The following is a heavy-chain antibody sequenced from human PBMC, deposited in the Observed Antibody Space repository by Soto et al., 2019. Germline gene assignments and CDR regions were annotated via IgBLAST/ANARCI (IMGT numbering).Heavy chain of an antibody. Sequence: EVQLLESGGGLVQPGGSLRLSCAASGFTFSSYSMSWVRQAPGKGLEWVSYISSISNTIYYADSVKGRFTISRDNAKNSLYLHMNSLSAEDTAVYYCARDRGCSGGICYRDLGYWGQGTLVTVSS. CDR3: ARDRGCSGGICYRDLGY. CDR1: GFTFSSYS. CDR2: ISSISNTI. V-gene: IGHV3-48*01. J-gene: IGHJ4*02. D-gene: IGHD2-15*01.